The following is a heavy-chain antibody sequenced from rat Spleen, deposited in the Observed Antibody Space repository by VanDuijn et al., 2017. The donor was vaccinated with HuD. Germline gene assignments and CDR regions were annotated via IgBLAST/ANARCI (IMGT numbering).Heavy chain of an antibody. CDR1: GFTFNNYG. D-gene: IGHD1-11*01. Sequence: EVQLVESGGGLVQPGRSLKLSCAASGFTFNNYGMAWVRQTPTKGLEWVASISTGGGNTYYRDSVKGRFTISRDNAKSTLYLQMDSLRSEDSATYYCVKEANYGGLMDAWGQGASVTVSS. J-gene: IGHJ4*01. V-gene: IGHV5S13*01. CDR2: ISTGGGNT. CDR3: VKEANYGGLMDA.